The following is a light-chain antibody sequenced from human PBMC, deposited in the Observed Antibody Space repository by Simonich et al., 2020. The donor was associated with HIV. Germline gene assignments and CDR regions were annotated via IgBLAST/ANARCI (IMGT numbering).Light chain of an antibody. CDR3: LQDYTYPLT. CDR1: QDIRND. V-gene: IGKV1-6*01. J-gene: IGKJ4*01. CDR2: AAS. Sequence: AIQMTQSPSSLSASVGDRVTITCRASQDIRNDFGWYQQKPGKTPKLLVYAASSLQTGVPARFSGSGSGTDFTLTISSLQPEDFATYYCLQDYTYPLTFGGGTKVEI.